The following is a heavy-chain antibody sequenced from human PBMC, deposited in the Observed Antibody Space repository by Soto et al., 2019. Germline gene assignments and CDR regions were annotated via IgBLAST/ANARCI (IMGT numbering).Heavy chain of an antibody. CDR2: IGGSGGSR. J-gene: IGHJ4*02. CDR1: GFTFSSYA. V-gene: IGHV3-23*01. D-gene: IGHD3-10*01. CDR3: ARDLEAYYYASGK. Sequence: EVLLLDYGGGLVQPGGSLRLSCAASGFTFSSYAMSWVRQAPGKGLEWVSGIGGSGGSRYYVDSVKGRFTISRDNSKNMLYLQMNSLRAEDTAVYYCARDLEAYYYASGKWGQGTLVTVFS.